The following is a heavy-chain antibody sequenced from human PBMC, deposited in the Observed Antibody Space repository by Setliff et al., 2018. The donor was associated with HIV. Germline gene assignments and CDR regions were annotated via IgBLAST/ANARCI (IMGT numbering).Heavy chain of an antibody. V-gene: IGHV5-51*01. J-gene: IGHJ5*02. CDR3: ARHGSMVPGLDP. D-gene: IGHD2-21*02. CDR2: IYPRDSDT. CDR1: GYSFTSYW. Sequence: GESPKISCKGSGYSFTSYWIAWVRQKPGKGLEWMGMIYPRDSDTKYSPSFQGQVTMSVDTSVSTAHLEWSSLKASDTAIYFCARHGSMVPGLDPWGQGTLVTVSS.